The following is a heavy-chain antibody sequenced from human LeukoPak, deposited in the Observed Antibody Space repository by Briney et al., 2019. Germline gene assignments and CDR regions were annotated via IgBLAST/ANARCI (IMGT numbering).Heavy chain of an antibody. CDR2: IKNDGSET. J-gene: IGHJ4*02. Sequence: GGSLRLSCAVSGFNFRDHWMDWVRQAPGKGLQWVGHIKNDGSETYYLDSLKGRFSISRDNTNNALYLQMNTLRVEDTAVYYCVKNDGWFHLAQWGQGTLVTVSS. D-gene: IGHD6-19*01. CDR1: GFNFRDHW. V-gene: IGHV3-7*03. CDR3: VKNDGWFHLAQ.